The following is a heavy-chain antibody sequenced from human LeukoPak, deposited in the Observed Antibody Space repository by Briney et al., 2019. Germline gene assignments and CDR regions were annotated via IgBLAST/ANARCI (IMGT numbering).Heavy chain of an antibody. CDR3: ARVRGEYSSSWYLSWFDP. J-gene: IGHJ5*02. V-gene: IGHV4-59*01. CDR1: GGSISGYY. CDR2: IYYSGST. Sequence: ASETLSLTCTVSGGSISGYYWSWIRQPPGKGLEWIGYIYYSGSTNYNPSLKSRVTISVDTSKNQFSLKLSSVTAADTAVYYCARVRGEYSSSWYLSWFDPWGQGTLVTVSS. D-gene: IGHD6-13*01.